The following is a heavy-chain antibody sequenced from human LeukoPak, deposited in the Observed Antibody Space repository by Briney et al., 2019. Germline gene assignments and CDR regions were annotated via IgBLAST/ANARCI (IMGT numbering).Heavy chain of an antibody. CDR3: ARDYLYAFDY. CDR2: ISSGSSTI. V-gene: IGHV3-48*02. CDR1: GLTFSSNS. Sequence: GGSLRLSCAASGLTFSSNSMNWVRQAPGKGLEWVAYISSGSSTIDYADPVKGRFTISRDNAKNSLSLQMNSLRDEDTAVYYCARDYLYAFDYWGQGTLVTVSS. D-gene: IGHD3-16*01. J-gene: IGHJ4*02.